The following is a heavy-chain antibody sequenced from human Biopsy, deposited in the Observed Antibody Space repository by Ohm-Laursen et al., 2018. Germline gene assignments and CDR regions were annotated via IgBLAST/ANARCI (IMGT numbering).Heavy chain of an antibody. Sequence: SVKVSCKVSGYTFTSYDTTWVRQASGQGPEWIGWLNPVSGNSNFGQKFRGRVTVTSDTSISTAYMELSGLTSDDTATYYCGRAVRNQLLTDPWGQGTLVTVTS. V-gene: IGHV1-8*01. J-gene: IGHJ5*02. CDR1: GYTFTSYD. CDR3: GRAVRNQLLTDP. D-gene: IGHD1-7*01. CDR2: LNPVSGNS.